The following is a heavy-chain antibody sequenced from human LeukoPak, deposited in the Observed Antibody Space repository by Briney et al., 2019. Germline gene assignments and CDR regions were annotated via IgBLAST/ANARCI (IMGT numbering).Heavy chain of an antibody. D-gene: IGHD3-10*01. J-gene: IGHJ6*03. CDR3: ARDCSTVVRGERDYYYYMDV. CDR2: IIPIFGTA. CDR1: GGTFSSYA. V-gene: IGHV1-69*06. Sequence: ASVKVSCKASGGTFSSYAISWVRQAPGQGLEWMGGIIPIFGTANYAQKFQGRVTITADKSTSTAYMELSSLRSEDTAVYYCARDCSTVVRGERDYYYYMDVWGKGTTVTVSS.